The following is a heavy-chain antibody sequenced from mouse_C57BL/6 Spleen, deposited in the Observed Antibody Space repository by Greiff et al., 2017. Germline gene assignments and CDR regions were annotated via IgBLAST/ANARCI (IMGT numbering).Heavy chain of an antibody. D-gene: IGHD2-1*01. CDR2: IRSTSSNYAT. CDR1: GFTFTTYA. CDR3: VRDYGNWYFDV. Sequence: EVQLVESGGGLVQPKGSLKLSCAASGFTFTTYAMHWVRQAPGKGLGWVARIRSTSSNYATNSADSVKDRLTNSRDASQSMLYLQMNNLKTEDTAMYYCVRDYGNWYFDVWGTGTTVTVSS. V-gene: IGHV10-3*01. J-gene: IGHJ1*03.